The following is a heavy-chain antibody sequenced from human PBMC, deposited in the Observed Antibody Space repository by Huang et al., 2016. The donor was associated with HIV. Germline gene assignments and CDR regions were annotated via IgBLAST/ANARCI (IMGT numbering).Heavy chain of an antibody. CDR2: SNPSDGST. D-gene: IGHD3-22*01. V-gene: IGHV1-46*01. Sequence: QVQLVQSGAEVKKPGASVKVSCKASGYAFTSYYMHWVRQAPGQGLEWMGISNPSDGSTSDAQKVQGRVTTTRDTSTNTVFMELSSLRSEDTAVYYCARDRDFYDSSGYWGFNYFDYWGQGTLVTVSS. CDR3: ARDRDFYDSSGYWGFNYFDY. J-gene: IGHJ4*02. CDR1: GYAFTSYY.